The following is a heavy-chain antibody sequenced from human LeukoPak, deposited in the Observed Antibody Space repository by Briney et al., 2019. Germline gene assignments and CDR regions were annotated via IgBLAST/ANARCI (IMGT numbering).Heavy chain of an antibody. CDR2: ISSSSSYI. CDR3: ARGLRYFDWLPHGGGAFDY. V-gene: IGHV3-21*01. Sequence: GGSLRLSCAASGFTFSSYSMNWVRQAPGKGLEWVSSISSSSSYIYYADSVKGRFTISRDNAKNSLYLQMNSLRAEDAAVYYCARGLRYFDWLPHGGGAFDYWGQGTLVTVSS. D-gene: IGHD3-9*01. CDR1: GFTFSSYS. J-gene: IGHJ4*02.